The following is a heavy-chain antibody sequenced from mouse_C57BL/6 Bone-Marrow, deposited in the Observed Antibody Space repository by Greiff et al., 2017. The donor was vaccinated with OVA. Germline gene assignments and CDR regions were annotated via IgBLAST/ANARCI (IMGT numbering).Heavy chain of an antibody. D-gene: IGHD3-2*02. CDR1: GYTFTSYW. CDR3: AREDSSGRFAY. Sequence: QVQLQQSGAELVMPGASVKLSCKASGYTFTSYWMHWVKQRPGQGLEWIGEIDPSDSYTNYNQKFKGKSTLTVDKSSSTAYMQLSSLTSEDSAVYYCAREDSSGRFAYWGQGTLVTVSA. J-gene: IGHJ3*01. CDR2: IDPSDSYT. V-gene: IGHV1-69*01.